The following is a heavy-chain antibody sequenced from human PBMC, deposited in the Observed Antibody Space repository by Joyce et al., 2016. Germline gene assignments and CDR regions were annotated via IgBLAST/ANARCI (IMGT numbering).Heavy chain of an antibody. D-gene: IGHD3-10*01. CDR3: ARGRSGGRGWGVCFDY. Sequence: EVQLVESGGGLVQPGGSLRLSCAASGVTFSSYEMNWVRQAPGKGPEWVSYISSSGNTKYYADSVKGRFTISRDNAKNSLYLQMNSLRAEDTAVYYCARGRSGGRGWGVCFDYWGQGTLVTVSS. CDR1: GVTFSSYE. CDR2: ISSSGNTK. V-gene: IGHV3-48*03. J-gene: IGHJ4*02.